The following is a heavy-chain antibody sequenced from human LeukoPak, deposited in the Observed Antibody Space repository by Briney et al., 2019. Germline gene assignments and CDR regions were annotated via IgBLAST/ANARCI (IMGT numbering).Heavy chain of an antibody. CDR2: IYTSGST. D-gene: IGHD1-7*01. Sequence: SETLSLTCTVSGGSISSGSYYWSWIRQPAGKGLEWIGRIYTSGSTNYNPSLKSRVTISVDTSKNQFSLKLSSVTAADTAVYYCAREGITGTLVEGMYNWFDPWGQGTLVTVSS. CDR3: AREGITGTLVEGMYNWFDP. CDR1: GGSISSGSYY. J-gene: IGHJ5*02. V-gene: IGHV4-61*02.